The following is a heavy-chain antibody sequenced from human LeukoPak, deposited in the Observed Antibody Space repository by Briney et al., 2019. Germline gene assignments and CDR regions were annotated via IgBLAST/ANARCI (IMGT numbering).Heavy chain of an antibody. CDR1: GFTFRNYW. J-gene: IGHJ4*02. CDR3: ARDRRSGTASGDY. CDR2: IKKDESEK. D-gene: IGHD1-26*01. Sequence: GGSLRLSCAASGFTFRNYWMSWVRQAPGKGLEWVANIKKDESEKFYVDSVKGRFTISRDNAKNSLYLQMNSLRAEDTAVYYCARDRRSGTASGDYWGQGTLVTVSS. V-gene: IGHV3-7*01.